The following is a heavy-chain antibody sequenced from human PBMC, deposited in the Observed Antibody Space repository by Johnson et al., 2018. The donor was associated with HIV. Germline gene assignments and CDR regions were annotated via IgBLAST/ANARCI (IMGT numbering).Heavy chain of an antibody. CDR1: GFTFSDYY. CDR3: VRRVEGRRSANDAFDI. D-gene: IGHD1-1*01. V-gene: IGHV3-11*04. CDR2: IRSSGRTI. J-gene: IGHJ3*02. Sequence: QEKLVESGGGLVKPGGSLRLSCAASGFTFSDYYMSWIRQAPGKGLEWVSSIRSSGRTIYYADSVKGRFTISRDNAKNSLYLQMNSLRAEDTAVYYCVRRVEGRRSANDAFDIWGQGTMVTVSS.